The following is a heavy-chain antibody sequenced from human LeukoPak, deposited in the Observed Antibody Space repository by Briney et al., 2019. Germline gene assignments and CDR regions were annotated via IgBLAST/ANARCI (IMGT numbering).Heavy chain of an antibody. CDR3: ARADPYYYDSSGYVDY. J-gene: IGHJ4*02. D-gene: IGHD3-22*01. Sequence: SETLSLTCAVYGGSFSGYYWSWIRQPSGKGLEWIGEINHSGSTNYNPSLKSRVTISVDTSKNQFSLKLSSVTAADTAVYYCARADPYYYDSSGYVDYWGQGTLVTVSS. V-gene: IGHV4-34*01. CDR2: INHSGST. CDR1: GGSFSGYY.